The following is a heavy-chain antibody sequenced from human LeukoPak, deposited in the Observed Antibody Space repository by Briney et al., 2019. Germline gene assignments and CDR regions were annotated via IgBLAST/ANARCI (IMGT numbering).Heavy chain of an antibody. CDR2: IYYSGST. CDR3: ARVVRGYSYGYAFDI. V-gene: IGHV4-31*03. CDR1: GGSISSGGYY. J-gene: IGHJ3*02. D-gene: IGHD5-18*01. Sequence: SETLSLTCTVSGGSISSGGYYWSWIRQHPGKGLEWIGYIYYSGSTYYNPSLKSRVTISVDTSKNQFSLKLSSVTAADTAVYYCARVVRGYSYGYAFDIWGQGTMVTVSS.